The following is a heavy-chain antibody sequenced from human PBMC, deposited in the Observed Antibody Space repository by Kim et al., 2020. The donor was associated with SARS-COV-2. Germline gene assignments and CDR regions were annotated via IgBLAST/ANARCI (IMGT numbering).Heavy chain of an antibody. CDR3: SGSPPDYYGMDV. CDR1: GFTFSSYT. Sequence: GGSLRLSCAASGFTFSSYTMNWVRKAPGKGLEWVSSISGSGTYIHYADSVKGRFTISRDNAKNSLFLQMNSLRVEDRAMYYCSGSPPDYYGMDVWGQGTTVIVS. V-gene: IGHV3-21*06. CDR2: ISGSGTYI. D-gene: IGHD1-26*01. J-gene: IGHJ6*02.